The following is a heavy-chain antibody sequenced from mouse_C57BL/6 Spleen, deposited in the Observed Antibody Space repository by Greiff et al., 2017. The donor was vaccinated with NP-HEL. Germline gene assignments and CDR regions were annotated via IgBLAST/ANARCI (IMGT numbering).Heavy chain of an antibody. J-gene: IGHJ4*01. CDR3: AREGSNGAMDY. Sequence: EVQWVESEGGLVQPGSSMKLSCTASGFTFSDYYMAWVRQVPEKGLEWVANINYDGSSTYYLDSLKSRFIISRDNAKNILYLQMSSLKSEDTATYYCAREGSNGAMDYWGQGTSVTVSS. CDR1: GFTFSDYY. CDR2: INYDGSST. D-gene: IGHD2-5*01. V-gene: IGHV5-16*01.